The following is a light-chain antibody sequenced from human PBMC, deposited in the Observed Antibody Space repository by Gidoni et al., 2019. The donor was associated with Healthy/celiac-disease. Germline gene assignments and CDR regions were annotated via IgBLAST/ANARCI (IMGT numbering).Light chain of an antibody. CDR2: RNN. J-gene: IGLJ3*02. CDR3: VAWDDRLRGWV. Sequence: QSVLTQPPSASGTPGQKVTISCSGSSSNLGSNYVYWYQQRPGTAPQILIYRNNQRASGVPDRFSGPKSGTSASLALSGLRAEDGADYYCVAWDDRLRGWVFGGGNKLTVL. V-gene: IGLV1-47*01. CDR1: SSNLGSNY.